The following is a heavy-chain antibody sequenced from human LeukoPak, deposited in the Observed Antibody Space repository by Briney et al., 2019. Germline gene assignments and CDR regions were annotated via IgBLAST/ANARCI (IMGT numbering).Heavy chain of an antibody. CDR2: IYHSGST. D-gene: IGHD2-15*01. J-gene: IGHJ6*02. Sequence: SGTLSLTCAVSGGSISSSNWWNWVRQPPGKGLEWIGKIYHSGSTNYNPSLKSRVTISVDKSQNQFSLKLSSVTAADTAVYYCARDGCSGGSCHSYYYYYGMDVWGQGTTVTVSS. CDR1: GGSISSSNW. V-gene: IGHV4-4*02. CDR3: ARDGCSGGSCHSYYYYYGMDV.